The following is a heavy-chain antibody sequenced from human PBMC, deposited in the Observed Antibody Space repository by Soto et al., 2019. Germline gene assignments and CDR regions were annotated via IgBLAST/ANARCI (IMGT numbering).Heavy chain of an antibody. D-gene: IGHD6-13*01. CDR2: IYHSGST. Sequence: SETLSLTCAVSGGSISSGGYSWSWIRQPPGKGLEWIGYIYHSGSTYYNPSLKSRVTISVDRSKNQFSLKLSSVTAADTAVYYCARVGIAAATLWLDPWGQGTLVTVSS. CDR1: GGSISSGGYS. CDR3: ARVGIAAATLWLDP. V-gene: IGHV4-30-2*01. J-gene: IGHJ5*02.